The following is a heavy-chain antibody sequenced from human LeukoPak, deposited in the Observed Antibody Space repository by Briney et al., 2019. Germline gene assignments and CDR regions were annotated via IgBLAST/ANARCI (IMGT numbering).Heavy chain of an antibody. CDR3: ASLAVQNVNTAMVPAVDF. CDR1: GGSIKTYY. CDR2: IHDSGST. Sequence: PSETLSLTCAVSGGSIKTYYWSWVRQPPGKALEWIGYIHDSGSTNYNPSLKSRVTMSVDTSKNHFSLKLTSVTAADTAVYSCASLAVQNVNTAMVPAVDFWGQGTLVTVSS. V-gene: IGHV4-59*08. J-gene: IGHJ4*02. D-gene: IGHD5-18*01.